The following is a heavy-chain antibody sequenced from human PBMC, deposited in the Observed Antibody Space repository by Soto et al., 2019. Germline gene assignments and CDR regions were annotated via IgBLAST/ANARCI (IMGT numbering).Heavy chain of an antibody. CDR3: ARGGSGYTCFNEF. Sequence: QEQLVQSGAEVKKPGSSVKVSCKASGGLFSSYPISWVRQVPGQGLEWMGGSIPVFQTAYYTQRFQGRVTITADESTNTAYMELSSLRSEDTAIYYCARGGSGYTCFNEFWGQVTLVTVSS. CDR2: SIPVFQTA. D-gene: IGHD3-22*01. V-gene: IGHV1-69*01. J-gene: IGHJ4*02. CDR1: GGLFSSYP.